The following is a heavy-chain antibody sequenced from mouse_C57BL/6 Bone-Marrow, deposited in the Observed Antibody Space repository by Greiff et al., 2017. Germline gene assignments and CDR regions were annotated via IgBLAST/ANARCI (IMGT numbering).Heavy chain of an antibody. D-gene: IGHD4-1*01. CDR3: ARDLGPFDY. Sequence: DVMLVESGGGLVKPGGSLKLSCAASGFTFSSYAMSWVRQTPETRLAWVATISVGGSYTYYPDNVKGRVTISRYNAKNNLYLQMSQLKSEDTARYDCARDLGPFDYWGQGTTLTVSS. CDR2: ISVGGSYT. CDR1: GFTFSSYA. J-gene: IGHJ2*01. V-gene: IGHV5-4*01.